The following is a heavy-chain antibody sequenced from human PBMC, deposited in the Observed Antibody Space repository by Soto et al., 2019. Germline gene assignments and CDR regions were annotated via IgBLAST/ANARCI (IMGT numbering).Heavy chain of an antibody. CDR2: IIPILGIA. Sequence: SVKVSCKASGGTFSSYTISWVRQAPGQGHEWMGRIIPILGIANYAQKYQGRVTITADKSTSTAYMELSSLRSEDTAVYYCARGGDYRVVYYYMDVWGKGTTVTVSS. CDR1: GGTFSSYT. D-gene: IGHD4-4*01. V-gene: IGHV1-69*02. CDR3: ARGGDYRVVYYYMDV. J-gene: IGHJ6*03.